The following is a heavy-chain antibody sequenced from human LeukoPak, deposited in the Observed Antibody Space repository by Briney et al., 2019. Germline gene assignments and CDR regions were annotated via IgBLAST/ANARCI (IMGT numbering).Heavy chain of an antibody. Sequence: EGSLKLSCAASGVTFSGSAMHWVRQASGKGLEWVGRIRSKANSYATAYAASVKGRFTISRDDSKNTAYLQMNSLKTEDTAVYYCTTARDYCGSLMDYWGQGTLVTVSS. J-gene: IGHJ4*02. CDR3: TTARDYCGSLMDY. CDR2: IRSKANSYAT. V-gene: IGHV3-73*01. CDR1: GVTFSGSA. D-gene: IGHD3-10*01.